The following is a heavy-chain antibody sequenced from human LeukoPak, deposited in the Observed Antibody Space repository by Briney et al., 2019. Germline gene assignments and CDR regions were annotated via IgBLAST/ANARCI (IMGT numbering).Heavy chain of an antibody. CDR2: ISSSSSYI. CDR3: AGTPVVAATGFDY. CDR1: GFTFSSYS. D-gene: IGHD2-15*01. Sequence: GGSLRLSCAASGFTFSSYSMNWVRQAPGKGLEWVSSISSSSSYIYYADSVKGRFTIPRDNAKNSLYLQMNSLRAEDTAVYYCAGTPVVAATGFDYWGQGTLVTVSS. J-gene: IGHJ4*02. V-gene: IGHV3-21*01.